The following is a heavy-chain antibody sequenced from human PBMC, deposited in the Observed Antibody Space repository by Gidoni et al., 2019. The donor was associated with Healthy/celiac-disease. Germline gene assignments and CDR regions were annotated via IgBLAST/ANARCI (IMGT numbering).Heavy chain of an antibody. V-gene: IGHV1-69*01. Sequence: QVQLVQSGAAVTKPGSSVMVSCKASGRTFISYASSWVQQAPGQGLEWMGGLIPIIGTANYAQKFQGRVTITADESTSTAYMELSSLGSEDTAVYYCAVDGTTGTTDWFDPWGQGTLVTVSS. CDR2: LIPIIGTA. CDR3: AVDGTTGTTDWFDP. D-gene: IGHD1-1*01. J-gene: IGHJ5*02. CDR1: GRTFISYA.